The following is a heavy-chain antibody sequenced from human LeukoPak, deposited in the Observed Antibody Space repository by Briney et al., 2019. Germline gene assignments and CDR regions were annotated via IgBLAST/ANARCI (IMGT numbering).Heavy chain of an antibody. J-gene: IGHJ4*02. CDR3: ARHPALRGVIDY. CDR1: GYNFTNNY. V-gene: IGHV5-51*01. D-gene: IGHD3-10*01. CDR2: IYPGDSDT. Sequence: GESLKISCKGSGYNFTNNYIAWVRQMPGKGLEWMGIIYPGDSDTRYSPSFQGQVTISADKSISTAYLQWSSLKASDTAMYYCARHPALRGVIDYWGQGTLVTVSS.